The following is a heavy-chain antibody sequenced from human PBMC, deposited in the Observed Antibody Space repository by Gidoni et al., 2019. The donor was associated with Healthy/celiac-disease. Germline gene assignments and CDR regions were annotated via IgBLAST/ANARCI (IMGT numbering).Heavy chain of an antibody. V-gene: IGHV1-2*02. D-gene: IGHD3-22*01. CDR2: INPNSGGT. CDR3: ASYSLHVDVYYDSSGYLA. CDR1: GYTFTGYS. Sequence: QVQLVHSGAEVKKPGASVKVSCKASGYTFTGYSMPWVRQAPGQGLEWMGWINPNSGGTNYAQKFQRRVTMTRDTSISTAYMERSRLRSDDTAVYYCASYSLHVDVYYDSSGYLAWGQGTLVTVSS. J-gene: IGHJ4*02.